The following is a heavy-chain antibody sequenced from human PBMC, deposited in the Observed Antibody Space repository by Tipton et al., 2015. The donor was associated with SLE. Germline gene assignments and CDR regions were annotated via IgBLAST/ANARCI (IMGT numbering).Heavy chain of an antibody. CDR3: ARALLNSCYKT. D-gene: IGHD2-2*02. J-gene: IGHJ4*02. CDR2: ITRRGKT. CDR1: DGSLSNYY. Sequence: LRLSCAVHDGSLSNYYWSWFRRPPGRGLEWIGEITRRGKTNYNPSLKSRVTISVDTSKNQFSLNLRSVTAADTAVYYCARALLNSCYKTWGQGTLVTVSS. V-gene: IGHV4-34*01.